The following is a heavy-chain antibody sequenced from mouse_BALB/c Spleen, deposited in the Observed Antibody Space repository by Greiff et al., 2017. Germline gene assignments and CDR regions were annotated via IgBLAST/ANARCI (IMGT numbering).Heavy chain of an antibody. D-gene: IGHD1-1*01. Sequence: EVHLVESGGGLVKLGGSLKLSCAASGFTFSSYYMSWVRQTPEKRLELVAAINSNGGSTYYPDTVKGRFTISRDNAKNTLYLQMSSLKSEDTALYYCARYGSSPYYFDYWGQGTTLTVSS. CDR2: INSNGGST. V-gene: IGHV5-6-2*01. CDR3: ARYGSSPYYFDY. CDR1: GFTFSSYY. J-gene: IGHJ2*01.